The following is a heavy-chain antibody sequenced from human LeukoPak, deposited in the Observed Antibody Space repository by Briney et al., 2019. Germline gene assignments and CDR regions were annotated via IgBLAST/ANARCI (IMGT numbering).Heavy chain of an antibody. CDR3: ARERSSGWYGAYDC. V-gene: IGHV4-4*07. Sequence: SETLSLTCTASGGSISSYYWSWIRQPAGKGLEWIGRIYTSGSTNYNPSLKSRVTMSVDTSKNQFSLKLSSVTAADTAVYYCARERSSGWYGAYDCWGQGTLVTVSS. CDR2: IYTSGST. D-gene: IGHD6-19*01. CDR1: GGSISSYY. J-gene: IGHJ4*02.